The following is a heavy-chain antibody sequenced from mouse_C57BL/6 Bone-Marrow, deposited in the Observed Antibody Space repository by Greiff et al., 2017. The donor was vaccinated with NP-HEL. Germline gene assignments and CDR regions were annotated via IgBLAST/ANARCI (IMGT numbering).Heavy chain of an antibody. J-gene: IGHJ3*01. Sequence: LVESGAELVRPGSSVKLSCKDSYFAFMASAMHWVKQRPGHGLEWIGSFTMYSDATEYSENFKGKATLTANTSSSTAYMELSSLTSEDSAVYYCAGSYYGSSYPFAYWGQGTLVTVSA. V-gene: IGHV1-49*01. CDR1: YFAFMASA. CDR2: FTMYSDAT. D-gene: IGHD1-1*01. CDR3: AGSYYGSSYPFAY.